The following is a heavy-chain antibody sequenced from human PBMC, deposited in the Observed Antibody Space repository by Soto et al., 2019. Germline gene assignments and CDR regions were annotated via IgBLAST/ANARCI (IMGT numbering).Heavy chain of an antibody. V-gene: IGHV5-51*01. J-gene: IGHJ6*02. CDR3: ARHQSYCSGGSCYGMVPTYYYGMDV. D-gene: IGHD2-15*01. CDR2: IFPGDSDT. Sequence: GESLKISCKGSGYSFTSYSIGWVRQMPGKGLEWMGIIFPGDSDTRYSPSFQGQVTISADKSISTAYLQWSSLKASDTAMYYCARHQSYCSGGSCYGMVPTYYYGMDVWGQGTTVTVSS. CDR1: GYSFTSYS.